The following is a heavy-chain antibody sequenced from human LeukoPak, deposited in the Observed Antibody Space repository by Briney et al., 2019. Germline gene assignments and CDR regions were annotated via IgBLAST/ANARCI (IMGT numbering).Heavy chain of an antibody. J-gene: IGHJ4*02. D-gene: IGHD4-17*01. CDR3: ARDDYGDHKLDY. Sequence: GGSLRLSCAASGFTFGSYAMNWVRQAPGKGLEWVSVISGGGDSTYYADSVKGRFTISRDNSKNTLYLQMNSLRAEDTAVYYCARDDYGDHKLDYWGQGTLVTVSS. V-gene: IGHV3-23*01. CDR1: GFTFGSYA. CDR2: ISGGGDST.